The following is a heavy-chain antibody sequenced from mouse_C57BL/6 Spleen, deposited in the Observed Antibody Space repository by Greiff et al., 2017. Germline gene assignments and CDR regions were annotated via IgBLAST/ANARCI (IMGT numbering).Heavy chain of an antibody. V-gene: IGHV2-2*01. CDR2: IWSGGST. CDR3: ARESLYYGYDRGDFDY. Sequence: VMLVESGPGLVQPSQSLSITCTVSGFSLTSYGVHWVRQSPGKGLEWLGVIWSGGSTDYNAAFISRLSISKDNSKSQVFFKMNSLQADDTAIYYCARESLYYGYDRGDFDYWGQGTTRTVSS. CDR1: GFSLTSYG. J-gene: IGHJ2*01. D-gene: IGHD2-2*01.